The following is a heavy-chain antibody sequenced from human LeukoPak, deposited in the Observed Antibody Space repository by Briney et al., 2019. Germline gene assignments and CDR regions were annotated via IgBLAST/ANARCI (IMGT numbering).Heavy chain of an antibody. CDR1: GGSISSYY. D-gene: IGHD3-10*01. CDR2: IYTSGST. Sequence: SETLSLTCTVSGGSISSYYWSWIRQPAGKGLEWIGRIYTSGSTNYNPSLKSRVTMSVDTSKNQFSLKLSSVTAADTAVYYCARLINYGSGSYYFDYWGQGTLVTVSS. V-gene: IGHV4-4*07. J-gene: IGHJ4*02. CDR3: ARLINYGSGSYYFDY.